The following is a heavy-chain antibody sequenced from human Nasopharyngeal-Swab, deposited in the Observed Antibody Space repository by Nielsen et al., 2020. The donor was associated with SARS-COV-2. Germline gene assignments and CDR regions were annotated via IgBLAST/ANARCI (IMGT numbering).Heavy chain of an antibody. Sequence: ASVKVFCKASGYTFTSYAMHWVRQAPGQRLEWMGWINAGNGNTKYSQKFQGRVTITRDTSASTAYMELSSLRSEDTAVYYCARGSYSSGWHTTDDAFDIWGQGTMVTVSS. D-gene: IGHD6-19*01. V-gene: IGHV1-3*01. CDR1: GYTFTSYA. CDR3: ARGSYSSGWHTTDDAFDI. J-gene: IGHJ3*02. CDR2: INAGNGNT.